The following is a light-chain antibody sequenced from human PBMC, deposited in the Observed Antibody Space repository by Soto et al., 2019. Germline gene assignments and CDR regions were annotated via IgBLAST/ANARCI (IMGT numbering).Light chain of an antibody. CDR3: QHYNNWPPYT. J-gene: IGKJ2*01. Sequence: EIVMTQSPATLSVSPGERATLSCRASQSISSNLAWYQQKPGQAPRLLMFRTSSRATGFPARFSGSGSGTEFNLTISSLQSEDFGVYYCQHYNNWPPYTFGQGTKLEIK. CDR2: RTS. CDR1: QSISSN. V-gene: IGKV3-15*01.